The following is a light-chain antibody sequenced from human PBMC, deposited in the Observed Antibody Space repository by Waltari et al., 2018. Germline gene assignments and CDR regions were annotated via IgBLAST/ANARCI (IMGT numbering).Light chain of an antibody. CDR2: DVS. CDR3: SSYTLTNPVV. V-gene: IGLV2-14*03. J-gene: IGLJ2*01. Sequence: QSVVTQPASVSGSPALSIPISSTGTSNAIGLTASASWYQQHPGSAPQLVIYDVSVRPSGVSIRFSGSKSGNTASLTISGLQAEDEALYYCSSYTLTNPVVFGGGTKLTVL. CDR1: SNAIGLTAS.